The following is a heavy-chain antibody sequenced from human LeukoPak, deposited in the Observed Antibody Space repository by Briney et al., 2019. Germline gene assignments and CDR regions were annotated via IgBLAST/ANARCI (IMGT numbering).Heavy chain of an antibody. CDR1: GGSISSSSYY. CDR3: ARSERPSSSWYSRGYYFDY. Sequence: PSETLSLTCTVSGGSISSSSYYWGWIRQPPGKGLEWIGSIYYSGSTYYNPSLKSRVTISVDTSKNQFSLKLSSVTAADTAVYYCARSERPSSSWYSRGYYFDYWGQGTLVTVSS. V-gene: IGHV4-39*07. J-gene: IGHJ4*02. CDR2: IYYSGST. D-gene: IGHD6-13*01.